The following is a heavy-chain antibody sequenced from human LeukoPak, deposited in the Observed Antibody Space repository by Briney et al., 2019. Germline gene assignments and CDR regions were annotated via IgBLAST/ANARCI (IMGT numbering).Heavy chain of an antibody. J-gene: IGHJ4*02. CDR1: GGSISSSSHY. CDR3: ARQDGSSSPYYFDY. Sequence: SETLSLTCTVSGGSISSSSHYWGWIRQPPGKGLEWIGSIYYSGSTYYNPSLKSRVTISVDTSKNQFSLKLSSVTAADTAAYCCARQDGSSSPYYFDYWGQGTLVTVSS. V-gene: IGHV4-39*01. D-gene: IGHD6-6*01. CDR2: IYYSGST.